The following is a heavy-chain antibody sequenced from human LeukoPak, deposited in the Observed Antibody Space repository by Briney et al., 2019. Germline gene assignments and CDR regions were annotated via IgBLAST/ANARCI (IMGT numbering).Heavy chain of an antibody. CDR2: IFHSGSA. D-gene: IGHD3-10*01. Sequence: SETLSLTCAVSSYSISSGYYWGWIRQPPGEGLEWIGSIFHSGSAYYNPSLKSRVNMSVDTSKNQISLKLRSVTAADTAVYYCARASGSYGSGSYYYYGMDVWGKGTTVTVSS. V-gene: IGHV4-38-2*01. CDR3: ARASGSYGSGSYYYYGMDV. CDR1: SYSISSGYY. J-gene: IGHJ6*04.